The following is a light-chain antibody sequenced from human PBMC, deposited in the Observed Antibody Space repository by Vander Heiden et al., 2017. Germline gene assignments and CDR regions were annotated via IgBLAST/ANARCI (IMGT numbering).Light chain of an antibody. CDR3: QQYDNLPMYT. J-gene: IGKJ2*01. V-gene: IGKV1-33*01. CDR1: QDISNY. Sequence: DIQMTQSPSSLSASVGDRVTITCQASQDISNYLNWYQQKPGKAPKLLIYDASNLKTGVPSRFSGSGSGTDFTFTISSLQPEDIATYYCQQYDNLPMYTFGQGTKLXIK. CDR2: DAS.